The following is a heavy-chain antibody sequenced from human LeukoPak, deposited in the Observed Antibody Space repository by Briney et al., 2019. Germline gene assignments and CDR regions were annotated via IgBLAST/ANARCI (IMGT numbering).Heavy chain of an antibody. CDR3: TRHQDSSSFYHYYYYMDV. V-gene: IGHV3-73*01. CDR2: IRSKANSYAT. J-gene: IGHJ6*03. D-gene: IGHD6-6*01. Sequence: GGSLRLSCAASGFTFSGSAMHWVRQASGKGLEWVGRIRSKANSYATAYAASVKGRFTISRDDSKNTAYLQMNSLKTEDTAVYYCTRHQDSSSFYHYYYYMDVWGKGTTVTVSS. CDR1: GFTFSGSA.